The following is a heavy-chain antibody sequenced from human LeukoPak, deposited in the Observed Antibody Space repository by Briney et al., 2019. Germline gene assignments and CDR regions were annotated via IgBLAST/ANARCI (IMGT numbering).Heavy chain of an antibody. D-gene: IGHD3-22*01. CDR1: GFNFRGYG. J-gene: IGHJ4*02. Sequence: GGSLRLSCAASGFNFRGYGMHWVRQAPGKGLEWVTFIHYDGRNQYYADSVKGRFTISRDNSKNTLYLQMDSLRPEDTAVYYCAKAAYDSSGSWYYFDYWGQGTLVTVSS. V-gene: IGHV3-30*02. CDR2: IHYDGRNQ. CDR3: AKAAYDSSGSWYYFDY.